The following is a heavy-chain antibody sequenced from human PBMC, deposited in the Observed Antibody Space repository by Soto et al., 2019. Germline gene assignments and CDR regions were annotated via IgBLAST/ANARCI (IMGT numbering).Heavy chain of an antibody. Sequence: SETLSLTRTVSGDSISGKGYYWGWIRQPPGKGLEWIGSIYYRGSTYDNPSLKSRVTIFIDTSKNQFSLRLTSATAADTALYYCARQPKGSSSSGLGNWFDPWGPGILVTVSS. CDR1: GDSISGKGYY. CDR3: ARQPKGSSSSGLGNWFDP. D-gene: IGHD6-6*01. CDR2: IYYRGST. J-gene: IGHJ5*02. V-gene: IGHV4-39*01.